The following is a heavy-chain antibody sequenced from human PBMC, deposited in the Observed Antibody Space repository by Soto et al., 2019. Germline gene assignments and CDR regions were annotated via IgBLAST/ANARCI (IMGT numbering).Heavy chain of an antibody. CDR3: ARFVAAAGPAFDY. CDR2: IYYSGST. Sequence: PSETLSLTCTVSGGSISSYYWSWIRQPPGKGLEWIGYIYYSGSTNYNPSLKSRVTISVDTSKNQFSLKLSSVTAADTAVYYCARFVAAAGPAFDYWGQGTLVTVSS. CDR1: GGSISSYY. V-gene: IGHV4-59*08. J-gene: IGHJ4*02. D-gene: IGHD6-13*01.